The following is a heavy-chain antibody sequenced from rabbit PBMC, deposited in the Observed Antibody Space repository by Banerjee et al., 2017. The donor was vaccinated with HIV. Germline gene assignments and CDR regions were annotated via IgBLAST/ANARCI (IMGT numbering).Heavy chain of an antibody. J-gene: IGHJ6*01. CDR2: IEAGSSASI. Sequence: QSLEESGGDLVKPGASLTLTCTASGSSFSSAFYMCWVRQAPGKGLEWIACIEAGSSASIYYASWAKGRFTISKTSSTTVTLQMTRLTVADTATYFCGRDRIPYGYYSYPYATEGMDLWGPGTLVTVS. CDR1: GSSFSSAFY. D-gene: IGHD6-1*01. CDR3: GRDRIPYGYYSYPYATEGMDL. V-gene: IGHV1S40*01.